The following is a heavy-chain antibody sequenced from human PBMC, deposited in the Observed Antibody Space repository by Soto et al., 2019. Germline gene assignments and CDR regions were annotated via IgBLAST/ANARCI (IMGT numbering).Heavy chain of an antibody. J-gene: IGHJ4*02. V-gene: IGHV4-34*01. Sequence: QVQLQQWGAGLLKPSETLSLTCAVYGGSFSGYYWSWIRQPPGKGLEWIGEINHSGSTNYNPSLKSRVTISVDTYKNQFSLKLSSVTAADTAVYYCARGRVVVVPAAIPFSGTKFDYWGQGPLVTVSS. CDR2: INHSGST. CDR3: ARGRVVVVPAAIPFSGTKFDY. CDR1: GGSFSGYY. D-gene: IGHD2-2*01.